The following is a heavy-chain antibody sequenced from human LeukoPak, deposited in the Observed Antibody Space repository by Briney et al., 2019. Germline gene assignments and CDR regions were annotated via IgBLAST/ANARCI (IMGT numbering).Heavy chain of an antibody. Sequence: GGSLRLSCAASGISFGNYDMNWVRQAPGKGLEWVSLISSGGGHTYYAESVRGRFTVSRDNAKNSLYLQMNSLRAEDTALYYCAKDLNGEQWLNFDYWGQGTLVTVSS. CDR3: AKDLNGEQWLNFDY. V-gene: IGHV3-21*04. CDR2: ISSGGGHT. D-gene: IGHD6-19*01. CDR1: GISFGNYD. J-gene: IGHJ4*02.